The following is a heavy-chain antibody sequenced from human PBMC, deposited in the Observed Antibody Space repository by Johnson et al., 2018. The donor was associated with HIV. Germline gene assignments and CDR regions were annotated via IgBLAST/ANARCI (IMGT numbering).Heavy chain of an antibody. J-gene: IGHJ3*01. CDR3: ARDGESQQLPLGDAFDV. CDR1: GFTFSSYA. Sequence: QVQLVESGGGVVQPGRSLRLSCAASGFTFSSYAMHWVRQAPGKGLEWVAVISYDGSNKYYADSVKGRFTISRDNSKNTLYLQMSSLRVEDTAMYYCARDGESQQLPLGDAFDVWGQGTMVTVSS. D-gene: IGHD6-13*01. V-gene: IGHV3-30*14. CDR2: ISYDGSNK.